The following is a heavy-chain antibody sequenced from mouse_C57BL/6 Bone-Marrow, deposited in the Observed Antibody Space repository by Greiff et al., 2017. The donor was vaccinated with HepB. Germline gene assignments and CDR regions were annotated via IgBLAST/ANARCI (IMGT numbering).Heavy chain of an antibody. V-gene: IGHV1-64*01. Sequence: QVQLKQPGAELVKPGASVKLSCKASGYTFTSYWMHWVKQRPGQGLEWIGMIHPNSGSTVDKSSSTAYMQLSSLTSEDSAVYYCARGGSTRGFAYWGQGTLVTVSA. J-gene: IGHJ3*01. CDR1: GYTFTSYW. CDR2: IHPNSGS. CDR3: ARGGSTRGFAY. D-gene: IGHD2-1*01.